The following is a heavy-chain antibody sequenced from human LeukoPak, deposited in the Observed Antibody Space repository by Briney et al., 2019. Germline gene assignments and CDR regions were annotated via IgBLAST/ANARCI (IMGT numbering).Heavy chain of an antibody. CDR2: ITNGGSTI. V-gene: IGHV3-11*01. CDR1: GFTFSDYN. Sequence: GGSLRLSCAASGFTFSDYNMNWVRQAPGKGLEWVSYITNGGSTIHHADSVKGRFTISRDNAKKTLYLQMNSLRAADTAVYYCARDRLEGWVGNWFDPWGQGTLVTVSS. J-gene: IGHJ5*02. D-gene: IGHD1-1*01. CDR3: ARDRLEGWVGNWFDP.